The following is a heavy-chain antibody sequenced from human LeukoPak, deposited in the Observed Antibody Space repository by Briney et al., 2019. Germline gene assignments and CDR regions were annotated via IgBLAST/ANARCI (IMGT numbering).Heavy chain of an antibody. V-gene: IGHV5-51*01. D-gene: IGHD1-26*01. CDR2: IYPGDSDT. CDR1: GYRFSNFW. CDR3: ASQFDDSGIYGY. Sequence: GEPLKISFKASGYRFSNFWIGWVRPMPDKGLEWMGIIYPGDSDTRYNPSLQGQVTISADKSISTAYLQWSSLKASDTAMYYCASQFDDSGIYGYWGQGTLVTVSS. J-gene: IGHJ4*02.